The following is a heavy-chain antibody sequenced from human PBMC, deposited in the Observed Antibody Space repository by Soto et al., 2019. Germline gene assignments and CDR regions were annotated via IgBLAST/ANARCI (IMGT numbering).Heavy chain of an antibody. V-gene: IGHV4-39*01. Sequence: PSETVSLTCTVSGGSISSSSYYWGWIRQPPGKGLEWIGSIYYSGSTYYNPSLKSRVTISVDTSKNQFSLKLSSVTAADTAVYYCARGGYDFWSGYYNYYGMDVWGQGTTVTAP. CDR2: IYYSGST. J-gene: IGHJ6*02. CDR3: ARGGYDFWSGYYNYYGMDV. D-gene: IGHD3-3*01. CDR1: GGSISSSSYY.